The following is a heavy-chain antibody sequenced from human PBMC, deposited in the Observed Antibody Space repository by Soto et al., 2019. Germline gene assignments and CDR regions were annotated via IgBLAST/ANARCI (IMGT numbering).Heavy chain of an antibody. V-gene: IGHV1-3*01. Sequence: ASVKVSCKASGYTFTRYTMNWVRQAPGQRLEWMGWINPDNGNTKSSQKFQDRVIITRDTSASTAYMDLSSLRSEDTAVYYCARGIATGQRDPWGQGTLVTVSS. J-gene: IGHJ5*02. D-gene: IGHD2-15*01. CDR3: ARGIATGQRDP. CDR2: INPDNGNT. CDR1: GYTFTRYT.